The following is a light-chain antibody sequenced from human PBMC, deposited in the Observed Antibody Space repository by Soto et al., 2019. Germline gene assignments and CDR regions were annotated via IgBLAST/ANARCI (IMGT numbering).Light chain of an antibody. Sequence: MVMTQSPATLSVSPGERATLSCRASQSVSSNLAWYQQKPGQAPRLLIYGASTRATGIPARFSGSGSGTEFTLTISSLQSEDFATYYCQQYNIWPTFGQGTKVDIK. V-gene: IGKV3-15*01. CDR2: GAS. CDR3: QQYNIWPT. CDR1: QSVSSN. J-gene: IGKJ1*01.